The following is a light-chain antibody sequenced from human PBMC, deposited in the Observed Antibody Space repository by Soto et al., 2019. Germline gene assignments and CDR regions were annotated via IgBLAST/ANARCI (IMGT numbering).Light chain of an antibody. V-gene: IGKV4-1*01. CDR2: WAS. J-gene: IGKJ4*01. CDR3: QQYYRTPIT. Sequence: DIVMTQSPDSLTVSLGERATINCRSSQSVLYSSNNKNYLAWYQHKPGQPPKLLIYWASTWDSGVPDRFSGSGSGTDFTLTISSLQAEDVAVYSCQQYYRTPITFGGGTKVEIK. CDR1: QSVLYSSNNKNY.